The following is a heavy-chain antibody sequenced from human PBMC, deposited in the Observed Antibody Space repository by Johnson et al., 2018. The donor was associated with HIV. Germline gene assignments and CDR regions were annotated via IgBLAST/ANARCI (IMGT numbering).Heavy chain of an antibody. Sequence: QMQLVESGGGVVQPGRSLRLSCAASRFTFSSYGMHWVRQAPGKGLEWVAVISYDGGNKYYADSVKGRFTISRDNSKNTLYLQMNSLRAEDTAVYYCAKDEALGWELDPDAFDIWGQGTMVTVSS. J-gene: IGHJ3*02. CDR1: RFTFSSYG. CDR3: AKDEALGWELDPDAFDI. D-gene: IGHD1-26*01. CDR2: ISYDGGNK. V-gene: IGHV3-30*18.